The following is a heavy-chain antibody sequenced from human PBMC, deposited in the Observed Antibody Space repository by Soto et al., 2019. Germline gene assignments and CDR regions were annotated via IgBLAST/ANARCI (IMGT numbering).Heavy chain of an antibody. CDR2: IVPIFRTA. V-gene: IGHV1-69*12. Sequence: QVQLVQSGAEVKKPRSSVKVACKVSGDTFSNYVINWVRQAPGQGLEWMGAIVPIFRTANYAQKFQGRVTITADEFTITAYMEPSGLRSDDTATYYCARETSAPGTFREDASDIWGQGTLVTVSS. D-gene: IGHD6-13*01. J-gene: IGHJ3*02. CDR3: ARETSAPGTFREDASDI. CDR1: GDTFSNYV.